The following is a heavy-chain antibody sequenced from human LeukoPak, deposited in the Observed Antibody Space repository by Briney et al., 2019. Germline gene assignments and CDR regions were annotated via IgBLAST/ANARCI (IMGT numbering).Heavy chain of an antibody. D-gene: IGHD3-9*01. CDR3: ATAIRDILTGYPNWFDP. V-gene: IGHV4-39*07. J-gene: IGHJ5*02. CDR2: FSCSGST. Sequence: SETLSLTCSVSGGSISSCTYSWGWIRQPPGKGLEWIGSFSCSGSTYYNPSLKSRVTISVDTSKSQFSLYMDSVTAADTAVYYCATAIRDILTGYPNWFDPWGQGTLVTVSS. CDR1: GGSISSCTYS.